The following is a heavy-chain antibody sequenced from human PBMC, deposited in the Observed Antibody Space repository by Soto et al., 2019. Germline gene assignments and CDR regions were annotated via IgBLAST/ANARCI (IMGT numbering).Heavy chain of an antibody. V-gene: IGHV3-7*01. J-gene: IGHJ4*02. CDR2: INSDGSDN. CDR1: GFTFSDNH. CDR3: ARLPRTLDS. Sequence: PGGSLRLSCVGSGFTFSDNHMSWVRQAPGRGLAWVANINSDGSDNYYVDSVKGRFTISRDNARNSLYLQMNSLRVEDTAVYYCARLPRTLDSWGQGVLVTVSS.